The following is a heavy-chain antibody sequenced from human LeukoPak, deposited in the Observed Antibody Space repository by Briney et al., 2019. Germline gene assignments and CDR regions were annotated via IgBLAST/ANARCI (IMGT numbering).Heavy chain of an antibody. D-gene: IGHD3-10*01. CDR1: GFTFSSYE. J-gene: IGHJ6*02. V-gene: IGHV3-48*03. CDR3: ARDWFGELGYYGMDV. Sequence: PGGSLRLSCAASGFTFSSYEVNWVRQAPGKGLEWVSYISSSGSTIYYADSVKGRFTISRDNAKNSLYLQMNSLRAEDTAVYYCARDWFGELGYYGMDVWGQGTTVTVSS. CDR2: ISSSGSTI.